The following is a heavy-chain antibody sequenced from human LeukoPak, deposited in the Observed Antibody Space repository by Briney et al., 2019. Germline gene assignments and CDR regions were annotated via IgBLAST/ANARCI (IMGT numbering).Heavy chain of an antibody. CDR2: ISGSGGST. CDR3: AKDWSYHYTVDY. D-gene: IGHD3-16*02. J-gene: IGHJ4*02. CDR1: GFTFSSYG. V-gene: IGHV3-23*01. Sequence: GGSLRPSCAASGFTFSSYGMSWVSQAPGKGLEWVSAISGSGGSTYYADSVKGRFTISRDNSKNTLYLQMNSLRPEDTAVYYCAKDWSYHYTVDYWSQGTLVTVSS.